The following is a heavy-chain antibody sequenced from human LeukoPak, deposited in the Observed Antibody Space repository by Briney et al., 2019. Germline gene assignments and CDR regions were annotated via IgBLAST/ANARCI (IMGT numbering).Heavy chain of an antibody. J-gene: IGHJ3*02. CDR3: AKALASSGWLGAFDI. D-gene: IGHD6-19*01. V-gene: IGHV3-30*18. CDR2: ISYDGSNK. CDR1: GFTFSSYG. Sequence: PGRSLRLSCAASGFTFSSYGMHWVRQAPGKGLEWVAFISYDGSNKYYADSVKGRFPISRDNSKNTLSLQMNSLRAEDTAVYYCAKALASSGWLGAFDIWGQGTMVTVSS.